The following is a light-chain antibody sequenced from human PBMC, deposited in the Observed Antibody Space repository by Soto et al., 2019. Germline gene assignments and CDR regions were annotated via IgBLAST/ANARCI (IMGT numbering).Light chain of an antibody. CDR2: GAF. V-gene: IGKV1-12*01. J-gene: IGKJ1*01. CDR3: QQVTTFPRT. Sequence: DIQMTQYPSSVAAAVEDRVTITCRASQGISTWLAWYQHKPGTAPKLLIFGAFSLQRGVPSRFAGSGSGTDFTLTIKSLQPEDVATYYCQQVTTFPRTFGQGTKVEI. CDR1: QGISTW.